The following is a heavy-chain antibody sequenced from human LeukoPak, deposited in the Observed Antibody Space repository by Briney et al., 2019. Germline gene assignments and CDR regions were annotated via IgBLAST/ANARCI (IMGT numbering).Heavy chain of an antibody. CDR1: GFTFSDYG. CDR2: INHSGST. D-gene: IGHD6-6*01. Sequence: GSLRLSCAASGFTFSDYGMSWVRQAPGKGLEWIGEINHSGSTNYNPSLKSRVTISLDTSKNQFSLKLSSVTAVDTAVYYCARFSSSYYFDYWGQGTLVTVSS. V-gene: IGHV4-34*01. CDR3: ARFSSSYYFDY. J-gene: IGHJ4*02.